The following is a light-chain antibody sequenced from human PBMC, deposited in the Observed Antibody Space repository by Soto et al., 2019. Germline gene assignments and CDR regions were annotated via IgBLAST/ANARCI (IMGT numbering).Light chain of an antibody. V-gene: IGKV3-15*01. CDR2: GTS. CDR1: QNVDNN. Sequence: KCPITLSVSTGEIATLSCRASQNVDNNLDWYQQKPGKAPRLLIYGTSTMPSGIPARFSGSGSGTEFTLTISSLQSEDFAIYFCQENYTSPPGSFGGGTKV. J-gene: IGKJ4*01. CDR3: QENYTSPPGS.